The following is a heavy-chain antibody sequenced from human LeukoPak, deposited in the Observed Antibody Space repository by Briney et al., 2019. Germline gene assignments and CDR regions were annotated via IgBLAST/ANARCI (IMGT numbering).Heavy chain of an antibody. D-gene: IGHD2-15*01. CDR2: IRSKPNNYAT. J-gene: IGHJ2*01. CDR3: ATVGGSSYFDL. Sequence: GGSLRLSCAASGFTFSGAAMHWVRQASGKGLEWVGRIRSKPNNYATTYTASVKGRFTIPRDDSKNMAYLQMSSLRTEDTAIYYCATVGGSSYFDLWGRGTLVTVSS. CDR1: GFTFSGAA. V-gene: IGHV3-73*01.